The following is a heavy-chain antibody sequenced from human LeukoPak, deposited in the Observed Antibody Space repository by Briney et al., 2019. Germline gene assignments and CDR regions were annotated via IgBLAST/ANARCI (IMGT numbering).Heavy chain of an antibody. CDR3: ARAAVGYDSSGYFPFDY. V-gene: IGHV3-66*02. CDR1: GFTFSSYW. CDR2: IYSGGST. Sequence: QPGGSLRLSCAASGFTFSSYWMSWVRQAPGKGLEWVSVIYSGGSTYYADSVKGRFTISRDNSKNTLYLQMNSLRAEDTAVYYCARAAVGYDSSGYFPFDYWGQGTLVTVSS. D-gene: IGHD3-22*01. J-gene: IGHJ4*02.